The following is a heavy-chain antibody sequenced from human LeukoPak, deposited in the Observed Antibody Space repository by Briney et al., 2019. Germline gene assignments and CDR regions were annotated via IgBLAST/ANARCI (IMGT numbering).Heavy chain of an antibody. Sequence: GGSLRLSCAASGFTFSSYGMSWVRQAPGKGLEWVSAISGSGGSTYYADSVKGRFTISRDNAKNTLYLQMNSLRVEDTAVYYCARDLAGSRDKWGQGTLVTVSS. D-gene: IGHD2-15*01. J-gene: IGHJ4*02. CDR1: GFTFSSYG. CDR3: ARDLAGSRDK. V-gene: IGHV3-23*01. CDR2: ISGSGGST.